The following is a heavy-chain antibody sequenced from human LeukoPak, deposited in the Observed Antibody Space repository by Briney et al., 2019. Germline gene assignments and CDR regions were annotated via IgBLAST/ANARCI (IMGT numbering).Heavy chain of an antibody. Sequence: PGRSLRLSCAASGFTFSSYSMNWVRQAPGKGLEWVSYISSSSSTIYYADSVKGRFTISRDNAKNSLYLQMNSLRAEDTAVYYCARGWFGESDAFDIWGQGTMVTVSS. J-gene: IGHJ3*02. CDR2: ISSSSSTI. CDR1: GFTFSSYS. D-gene: IGHD3-10*01. CDR3: ARGWFGESDAFDI. V-gene: IGHV3-48*04.